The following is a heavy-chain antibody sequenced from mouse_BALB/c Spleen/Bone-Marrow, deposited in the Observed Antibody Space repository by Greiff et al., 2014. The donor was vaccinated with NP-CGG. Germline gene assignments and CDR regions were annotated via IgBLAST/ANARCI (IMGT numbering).Heavy chain of an antibody. CDR3: ARRGYGNYVGYAMDY. CDR1: GFTFSSYA. V-gene: IGHV5-9-1*01. CDR2: ISSGGSYT. J-gene: IGHJ4*01. D-gene: IGHD2-10*02. Sequence: EVMLVESGGGLVKPGGSLKLSCAASGFTFSSYAMSWVRQTPEKRLEWVATISSGGSYTYYPDSVKGRFTISRDNAMNTLYLQMSSLRSEDTAMYYCARRGYGNYVGYAMDYWGQGTSVTVSS.